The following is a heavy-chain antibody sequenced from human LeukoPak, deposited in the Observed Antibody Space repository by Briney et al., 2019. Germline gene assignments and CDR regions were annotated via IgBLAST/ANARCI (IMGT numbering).Heavy chain of an antibody. J-gene: IGHJ5*02. CDR2: INHSGST. CDR1: GGSFSGYY. CDR3: ARGGTYSSGWYNWFDP. V-gene: IGHV4-34*01. Sequence: SETLSLTCAVYGGSFSGYYWSWIRQPPGKGLEWIGEINHSGSTNYNPSLKSRVTISVDTSKNQFSLKLSSVTAADTAAYYCARGGTYSSGWYNWFDPWGQGTLVTVSS. D-gene: IGHD3-22*01.